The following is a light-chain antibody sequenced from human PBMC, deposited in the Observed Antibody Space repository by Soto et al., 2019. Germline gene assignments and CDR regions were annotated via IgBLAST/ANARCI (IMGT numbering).Light chain of an antibody. CDR3: QQRSNWPPT. Sequence: DIQMTQSPSTLSAPVGDRVTITCRASQNINDWLAWYQQKPGKVPKXLIYAASTLHSGVPSRFSGSGSGTDFTLTISSLEPEDFEVYYCQQRSNWPPTFGQGTRLEIK. V-gene: IGKV1-27*01. J-gene: IGKJ5*01. CDR1: QNINDW. CDR2: AAS.